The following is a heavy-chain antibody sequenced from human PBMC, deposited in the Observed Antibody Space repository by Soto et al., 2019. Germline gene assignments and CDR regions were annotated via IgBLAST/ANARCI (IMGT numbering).Heavy chain of an antibody. V-gene: IGHV3-33*01. J-gene: IGHJ4*02. D-gene: IGHD5-12*01. Sequence: QVQLVESGGGVVQPGRSLRLSCAASGFTFSSYAMHWVREAAGKGLEWVAVIWYDGSNKYYADSVKGRFAISRDNSKNVLYLQMNSLRAEDTAVYCCARTLVATTHYHAFYFHYWGQVALITVSS. CDR2: IWYDGSNK. CDR3: ARTLVATTHYHAFYFHY. CDR1: GFTFSSYA.